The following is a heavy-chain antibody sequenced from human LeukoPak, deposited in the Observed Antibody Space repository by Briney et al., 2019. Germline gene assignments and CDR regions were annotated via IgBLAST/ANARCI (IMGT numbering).Heavy chain of an antibody. J-gene: IGHJ4*02. CDR3: AKGRGTTVTAAANY. D-gene: IGHD4-17*01. CDR2: ISGTGGTT. V-gene: IGHV3-23*01. Sequence: GGSLRLSCVASGFTFSNYSMSWVRQAPGKGLEWVSTISGTGGTTYYADSVKGRFTISRDNSKNTLFLQFNSLRADDPAVYYCAKGRGTTVTAAANYWGQGTLVTVSS. CDR1: GFTFSNYS.